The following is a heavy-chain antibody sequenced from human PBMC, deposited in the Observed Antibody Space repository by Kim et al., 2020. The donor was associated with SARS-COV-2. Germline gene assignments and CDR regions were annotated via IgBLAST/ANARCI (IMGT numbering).Heavy chain of an antibody. CDR3: ARCSANYYYGMDV. D-gene: IGHD6-19*01. Sequence: NYTPSLKSRVTISVDKSKNQFALKLSSVTAADTAVYYCARCSANYYYGMDVWGQGTTVTVSS. V-gene: IGHV4-4*02. J-gene: IGHJ6*02.